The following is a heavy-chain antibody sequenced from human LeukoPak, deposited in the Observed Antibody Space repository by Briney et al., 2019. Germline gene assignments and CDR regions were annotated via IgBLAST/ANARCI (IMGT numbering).Heavy chain of an antibody. V-gene: IGHV1-8*01. CDR1: GYTFTRHD. J-gene: IGHJ5*02. D-gene: IGHD1-14*01. CDR3: ARDNRARGANWFDL. CDR2: MNPNSGNA. Sequence: ASVKVSCKASGYTFTRHDINWVRQAAGQGLEWMGGMNPNSGNAGYAQKFQGRVTMTRATAINTAYMELYSLTSENTAGYFWARDNRARGANWFDLWGQGTLVTVSS.